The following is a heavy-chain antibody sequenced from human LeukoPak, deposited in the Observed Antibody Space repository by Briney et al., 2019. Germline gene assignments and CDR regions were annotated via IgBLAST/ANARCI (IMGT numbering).Heavy chain of an antibody. CDR1: GGSVSSYY. CDR2: IHNSGRT. V-gene: IGHV4-59*08. J-gene: IGHJ4*02. D-gene: IGHD1-14*01. Sequence: SETLSLTCSVSGGSVSSYYWSWIRQSPGKGLEWVGYIHNSGRTNYNPSLKSRVTGFVDTSKNQVSLRLSSVTAADTAVYYCARHGTISSESYFDYWGQGALVTVSS. CDR3: ARHGTISSESYFDY.